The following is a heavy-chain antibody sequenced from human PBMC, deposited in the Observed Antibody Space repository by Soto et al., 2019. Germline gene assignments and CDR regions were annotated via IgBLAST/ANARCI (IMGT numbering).Heavy chain of an antibody. Sequence: EVQLLESGGGLVQPGGSLRLSCGVSGFTFNDFEMNWVRQAPGKGPEWLAYIDGSGATKKYADSVRGRFTISRDNPNNSLFLQMSSLGAADTAIYYCARGFGRFNYRGQGTLVSVSS. J-gene: IGHJ4*02. CDR2: IDGSGATK. V-gene: IGHV3-48*03. D-gene: IGHD3-10*01. CDR3: ARGFGRFNY. CDR1: GFTFNDFE.